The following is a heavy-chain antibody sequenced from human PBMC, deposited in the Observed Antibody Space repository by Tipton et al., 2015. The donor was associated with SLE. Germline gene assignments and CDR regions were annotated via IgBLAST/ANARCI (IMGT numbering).Heavy chain of an antibody. Sequence: SLRLSCAASGLTFSTYWMHRVRQAPGKGLVWVSRINSDGSSTSYADSVKGRFTISRDNAKSTLYLQMNSLRAEDTAVYYCLRGGLGYCTGGTCYVYWGQGTLVTVSS. V-gene: IGHV3-74*01. CDR1: GLTFSTYW. CDR2: INSDGSST. D-gene: IGHD2-15*01. J-gene: IGHJ4*02. CDR3: LRGGLGYCTGGTCYVY.